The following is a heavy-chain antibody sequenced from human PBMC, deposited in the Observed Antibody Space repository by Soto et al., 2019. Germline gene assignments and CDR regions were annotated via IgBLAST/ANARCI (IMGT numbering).Heavy chain of an antibody. CDR2: ISGSGGST. D-gene: IGHD3-10*01. J-gene: IGHJ3*02. CDR1: GFTFSSYA. CDR3: AKGEQVLLWFGELFPHDAFDI. V-gene: IGHV3-23*01. Sequence: EVQLLESGGGLVQPGGSLRLSCAASGFTFSSYAMSWVRQAPGKGLEWVSAISGSGGSTYYADSVKGRFTISRDNSKNTLYLQMNSLRAEDTAVYYCAKGEQVLLWFGELFPHDAFDIWGQGTMVTVSS.